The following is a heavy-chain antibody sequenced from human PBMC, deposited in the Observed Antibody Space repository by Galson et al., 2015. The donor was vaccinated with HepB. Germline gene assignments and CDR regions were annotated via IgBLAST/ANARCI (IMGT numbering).Heavy chain of an antibody. CDR1: GFTFSSYG. CDR2: ISYDGSNK. CDR3: AKFPGAEDAFDI. J-gene: IGHJ3*02. V-gene: IGHV3-30*18. Sequence: LRLSCAASGFTFSSYGMHWVRQAPGKGLGWVAVISYDGSNKYYADSVKGRFTISRDNSKNTLYLQMNSLRAEDTAVYYCAKFPGAEDAFDIWGQGTMVTVSS.